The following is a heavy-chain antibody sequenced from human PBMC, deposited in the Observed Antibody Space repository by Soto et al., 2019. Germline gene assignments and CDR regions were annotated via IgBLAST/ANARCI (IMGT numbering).Heavy chain of an antibody. D-gene: IGHD2-2*02. V-gene: IGHV1-69*13. CDR2: IIPIFGTA. J-gene: IGHJ5*02. Sequence: SVKVSCKASGCTFSSYAISCVRQAPGQVLEWMGGIIPIFGTANYAQKFQGRVTITADESTSTAYMELSSLRSEDTAVYYCATFLMRYCSSTSCYTRLDPWGQGTLVTVSS. CDR3: ATFLMRYCSSTSCYTRLDP. CDR1: GCTFSSYA.